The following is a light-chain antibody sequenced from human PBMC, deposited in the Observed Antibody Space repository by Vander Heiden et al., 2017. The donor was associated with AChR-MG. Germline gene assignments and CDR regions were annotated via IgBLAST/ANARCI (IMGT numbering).Light chain of an antibody. Sequence: DIVMTQSPLSLPVTPGEPASISCRSSQSLLHRNGYNYLDWYVQKPGQSPQLLIYLGSNRASGVPDRFSGSGSGTDFTLKISRVEAEDVGIYYCMQALQTQVTFGGGTKVEIK. J-gene: IGKJ4*01. CDR1: QSLLHRNGYNY. CDR2: LGS. V-gene: IGKV2-28*01. CDR3: MQALQTQVT.